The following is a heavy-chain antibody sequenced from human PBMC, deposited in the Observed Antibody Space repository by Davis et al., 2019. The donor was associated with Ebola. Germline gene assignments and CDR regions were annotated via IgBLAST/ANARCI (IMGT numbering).Heavy chain of an antibody. J-gene: IGHJ6*02. D-gene: IGHD1-14*01. CDR2: TYYRSKWYN. V-gene: IGHV6-1*01. Sequence: SETLSLTCAISGDSVSSNSAAWNWIRQSPSRGLEWLGRTYYRSKWYNDYAVPVKSRITINPDTSKNQFSLQLNSVTPEDTAVYYCARQSVTWYYYGMDVWGQGTTVTVSS. CDR1: GDSVSSNSAA. CDR3: ARQSVTWYYYGMDV.